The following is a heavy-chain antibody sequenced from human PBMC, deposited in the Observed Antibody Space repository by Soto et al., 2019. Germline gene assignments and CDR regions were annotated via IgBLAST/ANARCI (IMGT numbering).Heavy chain of an antibody. Sequence: QVQLVQSGAEVKKSGASVKVSCKPSGYSFSDYFIQWVRQAPGQGLEWVAWIKPKTAATNYAKKFQGRVSLTWDTSSTTAYMELTRLRPDDTAVYYCARIKWGLNYYNGMDVWGQGTTVIVSS. CDR3: ARIKWGLNYYNGMDV. CDR2: IKPKTAAT. J-gene: IGHJ6*02. D-gene: IGHD1-26*01. V-gene: IGHV1-2*02. CDR1: GYSFSDYF.